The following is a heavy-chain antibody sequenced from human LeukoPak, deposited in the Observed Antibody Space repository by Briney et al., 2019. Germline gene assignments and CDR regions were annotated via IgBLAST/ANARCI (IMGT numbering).Heavy chain of an antibody. CDR1: GFTAY. J-gene: IGHJ4*02. D-gene: IGHD6-19*01. CDR3: WVVLFSSGWYRDY. Sequence: SLRPSCAASGFTAYVPTVRQAPGKRLGWVSVIFSGGITYYAASATGRFSVSRDNSKNRACLRINCRRAVGTAGSWCWVVLFSSGWYRDYWGQGTLVTVSS. CDR2: IFSGGIT. V-gene: IGHV3-53*01.